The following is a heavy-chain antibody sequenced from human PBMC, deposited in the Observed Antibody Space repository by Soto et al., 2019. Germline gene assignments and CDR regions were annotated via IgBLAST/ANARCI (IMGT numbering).Heavy chain of an antibody. V-gene: IGHV1-18*01. CDR2: ISTYNGDT. Sequence: ASVKVSCKASGYTFSRSGISWVRQAPGQGLEWMGWISTYNGDTNYAQKVQGRVTMTTDTSTSTAFMELSSLRSEDTAVYYCARVSGWYYFDYWGQGTQVTVSS. J-gene: IGHJ4*02. CDR3: ARVSGWYYFDY. D-gene: IGHD6-19*01. CDR1: GYTFSRSG.